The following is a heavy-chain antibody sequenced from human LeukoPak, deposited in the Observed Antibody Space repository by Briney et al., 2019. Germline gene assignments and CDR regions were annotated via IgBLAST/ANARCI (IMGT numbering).Heavy chain of an antibody. CDR2: IVPILGTA. D-gene: IGHD6-13*01. CDR3: AGVPQGSSWPYYFDY. CDR1: GGTFSTYA. J-gene: IGHJ4*02. V-gene: IGHV1-69*04. Sequence: ASVKVSCKASGGTFSTYAISWVRQAPGQGLEWVGRIVPILGTANYAQNFQSRVTITADRSTTTAHMELSSLRSEDTAVYYCAGVPQGSSWPYYFDYWGQGTLVTVSS.